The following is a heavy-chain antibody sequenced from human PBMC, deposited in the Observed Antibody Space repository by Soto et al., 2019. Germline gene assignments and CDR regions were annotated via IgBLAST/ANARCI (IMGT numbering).Heavy chain of an antibody. J-gene: IGHJ6*02. V-gene: IGHV4-30-4*01. D-gene: IGHD1-26*01. CDR1: GGSISSGDYY. Sequence: SETLSLTCTVSGGSISSGDYYWSWIRQPPGKGLEWIGYIYYSGSTYYNPSLKSRVTISVDTSKNQFSLKLSSVTAADTAVYYCARADVGYYSYGMDVWGPGTTVTVSS. CDR2: IYYSGST. CDR3: ARADVGYYSYGMDV.